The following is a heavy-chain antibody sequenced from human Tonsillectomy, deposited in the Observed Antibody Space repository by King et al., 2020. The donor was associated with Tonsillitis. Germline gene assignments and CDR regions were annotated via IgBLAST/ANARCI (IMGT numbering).Heavy chain of an antibody. V-gene: IGHV3-30*02. CDR2: IRYDGRDK. D-gene: IGHD3-10*01. J-gene: IGHJ4*02. CDR3: ATDRPPHLWFGEGDFDY. CDR1: GFTFNTYG. Sequence: VQLVESGGGVVQPGGSLRLSCVASGFTFNTYGMHWVRQAPGKGLEWVALIRYDGRDKFYADSVKGRLTISRDNSKNTLYLQTDTLRVEDTAVYYCATDRPPHLWFGEGDFDYWGQGTLVTVSS.